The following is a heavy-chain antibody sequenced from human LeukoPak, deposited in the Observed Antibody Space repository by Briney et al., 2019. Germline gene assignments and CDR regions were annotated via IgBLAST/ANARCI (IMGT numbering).Heavy chain of an antibody. V-gene: IGHV1-2*02. J-gene: IGHJ1*01. D-gene: IGHD1-7*01. CDR3: ARSSPSGLELLEH. CDR1: GYTFTGYY. CDR2: INPNSGGT. Sequence: ASVKVSCKASGYTFTGYYMHWVRQAPGQGLEWMGWINPNSGGTNYAQKFRGRVTMTRDTSISTAYMELSRLRSDDTAVYYCARSSPSGLELLEHWGQGTLVTVSS.